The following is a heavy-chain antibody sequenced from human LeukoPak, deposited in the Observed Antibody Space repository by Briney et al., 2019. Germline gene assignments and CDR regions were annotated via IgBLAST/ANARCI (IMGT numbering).Heavy chain of an antibody. CDR1: GFTFSSYG. J-gene: IGHJ4*02. Sequence: GGSLRLSCAASGFTFSSYGMHWVRQAPGKGLEWVAVISYDGSNKYYADSVKGRFTISRDNSKSTLYLQMNSLRAEDTAVYYCAKDLDRWGQGTLVTVSS. CDR2: ISYDGSNK. CDR3: AKDLDR. V-gene: IGHV3-30*18.